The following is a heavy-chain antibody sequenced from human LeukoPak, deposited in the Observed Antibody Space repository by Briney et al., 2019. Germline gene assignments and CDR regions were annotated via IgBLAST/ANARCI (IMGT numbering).Heavy chain of an antibody. Sequence: ASVKVSCKASGYTFTSYGINWVRQAPGQGLEWMGWISAYNGNTNYAQKLQGRVTMTTDTSTSTAYMELRSLRSDDTAVYYCARVHRDIVVVPAYLGNWFDPWGQGTLVTVSS. V-gene: IGHV1-18*01. CDR2: ISAYNGNT. D-gene: IGHD2-2*01. J-gene: IGHJ5*02. CDR3: ARVHRDIVVVPAYLGNWFDP. CDR1: GYTFTSYG.